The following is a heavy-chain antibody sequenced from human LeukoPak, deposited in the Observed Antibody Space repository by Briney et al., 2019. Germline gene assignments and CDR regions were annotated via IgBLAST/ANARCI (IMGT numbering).Heavy chain of an antibody. J-gene: IGHJ6*03. CDR3: ARVMVAPNYYYYYMDV. CDR2: ISAYNGNT. Sequence: ASVKDSCKSSGYTFTSYGISWVRQAPGQGREGMGWISAYNGNTNYAQKLQGRVTMTTDTYTSTAYKELRSLRSDDTAVYYCARVMVAPNYYYYYMDVWGKGTTVTVSS. D-gene: IGHD5-12*01. V-gene: IGHV1-18*01. CDR1: GYTFTSYG.